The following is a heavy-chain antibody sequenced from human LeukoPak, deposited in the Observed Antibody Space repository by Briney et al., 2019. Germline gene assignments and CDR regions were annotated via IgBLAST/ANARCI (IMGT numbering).Heavy chain of an antibody. Sequence: PGGSLRLSCAASGFTFSSYSMNWVRQAPGKGVEWVSSISSSSSYIYYADSVKGRFTISRDNAKNSLYLQMNSLRAEDTAVYYCARDGNGGSGSYWVFDYWGQGTLVTVSS. D-gene: IGHD3-10*01. J-gene: IGHJ4*02. CDR3: ARDGNGGSGSYWVFDY. V-gene: IGHV3-21*01. CDR1: GFTFSSYS. CDR2: ISSSSSYI.